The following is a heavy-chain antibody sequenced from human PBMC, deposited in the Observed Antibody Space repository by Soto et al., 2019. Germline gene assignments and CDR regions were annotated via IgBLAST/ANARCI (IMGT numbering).Heavy chain of an antibody. D-gene: IGHD1-1*01. J-gene: IGHJ4*02. V-gene: IGHV3-7*03. CDR2: INQDGSEK. Sequence: EVHLVESGGGLVQPGGSLRLSCTASGFTFSSYWMSWVRQAPGKGLEWVANINQDGSEKYYVDSVKGRFTISRDNAKKALYLQMNSLRAEDTALFYFARDRDDGRTSQQHYWGQGTLVTVSS. CDR1: GFTFSSYW. CDR3: ARDRDDGRTSQQHY.